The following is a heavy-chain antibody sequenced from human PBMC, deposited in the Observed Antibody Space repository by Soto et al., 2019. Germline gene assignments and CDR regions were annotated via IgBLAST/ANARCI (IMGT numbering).Heavy chain of an antibody. CDR2: VYPDDSDT. CDR1: GYTFTDFR. Sequence: GESLKISCKGSGYTFTDFRIAWVRQMPGKGLEWMGLVYPDDSDTRYSPSLQGQVTISADKSISTAYLQWRSLKASDTAMYYCARRDYYDSTAYFYWGQGTLVTVSS. V-gene: IGHV5-51*01. J-gene: IGHJ4*02. D-gene: IGHD3-22*01. CDR3: ARRDYYDSTAYFY.